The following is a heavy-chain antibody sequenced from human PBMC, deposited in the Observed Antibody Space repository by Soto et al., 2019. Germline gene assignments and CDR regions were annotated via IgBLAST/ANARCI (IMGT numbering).Heavy chain of an antibody. V-gene: IGHV3-74*01. J-gene: IGHJ4*02. D-gene: IGHD2-2*02. CDR3: ARVHSRYCSRTSCYNDFDY. CDR2: INSDGSST. CDR1: GFTFSSYW. Sequence: GGSLRLSCTASGFTFSSYWMHWVRQAPGKGLVWVSRINSDGSSTSYADSVKGRFTISRDNAKNTLYLQMNSLRAEDTAVYYCARVHSRYCSRTSCYNDFDYWGQGTLVTVSS.